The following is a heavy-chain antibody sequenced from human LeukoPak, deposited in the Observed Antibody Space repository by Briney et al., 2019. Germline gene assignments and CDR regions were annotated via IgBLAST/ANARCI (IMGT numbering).Heavy chain of an antibody. CDR3: AGDLESLYYDSSGYYSFDY. D-gene: IGHD3-22*01. CDR2: INTNTGNP. V-gene: IGHV7-4-1*02. CDR1: GYTFTSYA. Sequence: ASVKVSCKASGYTFTSYAMNWVRQAPGQGLEWMGWINTNTGNPTYAQGFTGRFVFSLDTSVSTAYLQISSLKAEDTAVYYCAGDLESLYYDSSGYYSFDYWGQGTLVTVSS. J-gene: IGHJ4*02.